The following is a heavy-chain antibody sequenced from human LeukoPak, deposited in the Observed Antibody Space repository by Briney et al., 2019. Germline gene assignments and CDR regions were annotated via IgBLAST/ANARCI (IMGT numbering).Heavy chain of an antibody. J-gene: IGHJ6*02. D-gene: IGHD2-2*02. CDR2: IKSKTDGGTT. CDR1: GFTFSNAW. V-gene: IGHV3-15*01. CDR3: TTEWYCSSTSCYTWYYGMDV. Sequence: GGSLRLSCAASGFTFSNAWMSWVRQAPGKGLEWVGRIKSKTDGGTTDYAAPVKGRFTISRDDSKNTLYLQMNSLKTEDTAVYYGTTEWYCSSTSCYTWYYGMDVWGQGTTVTVSS.